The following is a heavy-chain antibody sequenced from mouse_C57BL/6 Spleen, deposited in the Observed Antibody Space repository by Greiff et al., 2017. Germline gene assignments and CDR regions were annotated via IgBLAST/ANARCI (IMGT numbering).Heavy chain of an antibody. J-gene: IGHJ3*01. D-gene: IGHD2-2*01. Sequence: QVQLKQPGAELVKPGASVKMSCKASGYTFTSYWITWVKQRPGQGLEWIGDIYPGSGSTNYNEKFKSKATLTVDTSSSQAYMQLSSLTSEDSAVYYCARYGYEAWFAYWGQGTLVTVSA. CDR2: IYPGSGST. V-gene: IGHV1-55*01. CDR3: ARYGYEAWFAY. CDR1: GYTFTSYW.